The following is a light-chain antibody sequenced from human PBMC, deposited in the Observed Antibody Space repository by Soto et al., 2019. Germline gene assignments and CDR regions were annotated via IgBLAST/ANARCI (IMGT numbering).Light chain of an antibody. CDR1: QSIGRL. J-gene: IGKJ1*01. Sequence: DIQMTQSPSTLSASVGDRVTITCRASQSIGRLLAWYQQKPGKAPKLLIFDGSTLKTGVPSRFSGSGSGTEFTLTIGSLQPDDFATYYCQQYKSYSRMFGQGTKVVIK. V-gene: IGKV1-5*01. CDR2: DGS. CDR3: QQYKSYSRM.